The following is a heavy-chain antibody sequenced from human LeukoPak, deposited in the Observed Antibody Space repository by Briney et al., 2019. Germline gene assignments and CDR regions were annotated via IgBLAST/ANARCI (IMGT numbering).Heavy chain of an antibody. J-gene: IGHJ4*02. CDR3: ARQGGPAWTYDY. D-gene: IGHD3/OR15-3a*01. Sequence: SETLSRTCAVYGGSFSGYYWSWIRQPPGKGLEWIGEINHSGSTNYNPSLKSRVTISVDTSKNQFSLKLSSVTAADTAEYYCARQGGPAWTYDYWGQGTLVTVSS. V-gene: IGHV4-34*01. CDR2: INHSGST. CDR1: GGSFSGYY.